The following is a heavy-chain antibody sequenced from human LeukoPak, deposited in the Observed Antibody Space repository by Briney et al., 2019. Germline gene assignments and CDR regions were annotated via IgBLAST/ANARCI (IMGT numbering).Heavy chain of an antibody. CDR2: INHSGST. D-gene: IGHD2-2*01. J-gene: IGHJ4*02. Sequence: PSETLSLTCAVYGGSFSGYYWSWIRQPPGKGLEWIGEINHSGSTNYNPSLKSRVTISVDTSKNQFSLKLSSVTAADTAVYYCARGRIVVVPAAILGLDYWGQGTLVTVSS. V-gene: IGHV4-34*01. CDR1: GGSFSGYY. CDR3: ARGRIVVVPAAILGLDY.